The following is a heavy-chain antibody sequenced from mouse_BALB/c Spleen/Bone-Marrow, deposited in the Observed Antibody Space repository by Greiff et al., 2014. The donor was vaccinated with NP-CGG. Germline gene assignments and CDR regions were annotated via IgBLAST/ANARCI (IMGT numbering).Heavy chain of an antibody. CDR1: GFTFSSYA. V-gene: IGHV5-6-5*01. J-gene: IGHJ4*01. CDR3: ARYDYDGAYAMDY. D-gene: IGHD2-4*01. Sequence: EVHLVESGGGLVKPGGSLKLSCAASGFTFSSYAMSWVRQTPEKRPEWVASISSGGSTYYPDSVKGRFTISRDNARNILYLQMSSLRSEDTAMYYCARYDYDGAYAMDYWGQGTSVTVSS. CDR2: ISSGGST.